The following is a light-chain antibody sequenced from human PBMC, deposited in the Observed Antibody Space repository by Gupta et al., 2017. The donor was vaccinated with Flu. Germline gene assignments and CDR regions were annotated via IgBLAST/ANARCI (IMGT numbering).Light chain of an antibody. V-gene: IGLV3-9*01. Sequence: ALGRTARITCGGNNIGSKNVHWYQQKPGQAPVLVIYRDSNRPSGIPERFSGSNSGNTATLTISRAQAGDEADYYCQVWDSSTAVFGGGTKLTVL. CDR1: NIGSKN. CDR3: QVWDSSTAV. J-gene: IGLJ2*01. CDR2: RDS.